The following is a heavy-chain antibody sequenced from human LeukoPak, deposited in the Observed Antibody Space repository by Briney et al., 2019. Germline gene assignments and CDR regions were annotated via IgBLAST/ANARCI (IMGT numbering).Heavy chain of an antibody. CDR2: IYTSGST. V-gene: IGHV4-4*07. J-gene: IGHJ4*02. CDR3: ARENSGSYREFDY. CDR1: GGSISSYY. Sequence: SETLPLTCTVSGGSISSYYWSWIRQPAGKGLEWIGRIYTSGSTNYNASLKSRVSMSGDTSKNQFSLKLSSVTAADTAVFYCARENSGSYREFDYWGQGTLVTVSS. D-gene: IGHD1-26*01.